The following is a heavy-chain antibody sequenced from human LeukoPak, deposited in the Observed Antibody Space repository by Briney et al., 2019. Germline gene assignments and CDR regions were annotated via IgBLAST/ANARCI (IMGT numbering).Heavy chain of an antibody. Sequence: SETLSLTCAVYGGSFSGYYWSWIRQPPGKGLEWIGYIYYSGSTYYNPSLKSRVTISVDTSKNQFSLKLSSVTAADTAVYYCASRVSYYDSSGYGDYWGQGTLVTVSS. CDR2: IYYSGST. V-gene: IGHV4-30-4*08. J-gene: IGHJ4*02. D-gene: IGHD3-22*01. CDR3: ASRVSYYDSSGYGDY. CDR1: GGSFSGYY.